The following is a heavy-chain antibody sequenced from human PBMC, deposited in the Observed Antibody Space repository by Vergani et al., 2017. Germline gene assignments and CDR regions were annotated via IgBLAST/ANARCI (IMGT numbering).Heavy chain of an antibody. CDR2: INHSGST. J-gene: IGHJ6*03. CDR1: GGSFSGYY. V-gene: IGHV4-34*01. CDR3: ARGHRFCSSTSCYRARYYYYYMDV. Sequence: QVQLQQWGAGLLKPSETLSLTCAVYGGSFSGYYWSWIRQPPGKGLEWIGEINHSGSTNYNPSLKSRVTISVDTSKNQFSLKLSSVTAAETAVYYCARGHRFCSSTSCYRARYYYYYMDVWGKGTTVTVSS. D-gene: IGHD2-2*02.